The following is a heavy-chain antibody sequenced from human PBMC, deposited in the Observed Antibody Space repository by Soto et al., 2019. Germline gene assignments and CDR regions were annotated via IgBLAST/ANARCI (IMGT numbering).Heavy chain of an antibody. V-gene: IGHV4-59*01. Sequence: SETLSLTCTVSGGSISSYYWSWIRQPPGKGLEWIGYIYYSGSTNYNPSLKSRVTISVDTSKNQFSLELSSVTAADTAVYYCASRYCSSTSCYFDYWGQGTLVTVSS. CDR3: ASRYCSSTSCYFDY. D-gene: IGHD2-2*01. CDR2: IYYSGST. J-gene: IGHJ4*02. CDR1: GGSISSYY.